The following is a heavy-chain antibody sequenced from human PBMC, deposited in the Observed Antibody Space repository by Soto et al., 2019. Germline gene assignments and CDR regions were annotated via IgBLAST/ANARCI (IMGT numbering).Heavy chain of an antibody. CDR1: GYTFTSYG. D-gene: IGHD2-15*01. V-gene: IGHV1-18*01. CDR3: GRVIAVVAGNGMDV. J-gene: IGHJ6*02. CDR2: ISAYNGNT. Sequence: QVQLVQSGAEVKKPGASVKVSCKASGYTFTSYGISWVRQAPGQGLEWMGWISAYNGNTNYAQKLQGRVTMTNGTSTSTDYMELRSLRADDTAVYYCGRVIAVVAGNGMDVWGQGTTVTVSS.